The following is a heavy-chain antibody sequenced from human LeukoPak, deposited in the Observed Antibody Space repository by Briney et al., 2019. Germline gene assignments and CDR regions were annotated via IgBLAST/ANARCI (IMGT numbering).Heavy chain of an antibody. CDR1: GFTFSSYA. J-gene: IGHJ4*02. CDR2: ISGSGGST. D-gene: IGHD2-2*01. Sequence: PGGSLRLSCAASGFTFSSYAMSWVRQAPGKGLEWVSAISGSGGSTYYADSVKGRFTISRDNSKNTLYLQMNSLRAEDTAVYYCAKGGEGYCSSTSCNPPFDYWGQGTLVTVSS. CDR3: AKGGEGYCSSTSCNPPFDY. V-gene: IGHV3-23*01.